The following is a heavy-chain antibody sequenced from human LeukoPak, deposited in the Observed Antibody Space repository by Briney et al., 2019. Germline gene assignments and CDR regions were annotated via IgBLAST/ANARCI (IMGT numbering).Heavy chain of an antibody. CDR2: IYYSGST. D-gene: IGHD2-2*01. CDR1: GGSISSHY. Sequence: SETLSLTCTVSGGSISSHYWSWIRQPPGKGLEWIGYIYYSGSTNYNPSLKSRVTISVDTSKNQFSLKLSSVTAADTAVYYCARDQYCSSTSCEEDRSWFDPWGQGTLVTVSS. CDR3: ARDQYCSSTSCEEDRSWFDP. V-gene: IGHV4-59*11. J-gene: IGHJ5*02.